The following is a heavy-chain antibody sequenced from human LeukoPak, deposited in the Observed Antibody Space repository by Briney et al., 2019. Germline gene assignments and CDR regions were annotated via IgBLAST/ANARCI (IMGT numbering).Heavy chain of an antibody. CDR1: GFPFRSFS. CDR2: ISSSSTYI. J-gene: IGHJ4*02. D-gene: IGHD3-3*01. V-gene: IGHV3-21*01. Sequence: GGSLRLSCVASGFPFRSFSMNWVRQAPGKGLEWVSSISSSSTYIYYADSVKGRFTISRDNAKNSLYLQMNSLRDEDTAVYYCARDLFFDAYWGQGTLVTVSS. CDR3: ARDLFFDAY.